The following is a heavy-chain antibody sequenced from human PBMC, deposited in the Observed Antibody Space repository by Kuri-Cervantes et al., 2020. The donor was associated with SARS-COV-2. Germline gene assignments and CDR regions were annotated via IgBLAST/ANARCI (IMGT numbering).Heavy chain of an antibody. Sequence: SETLSLTCAVYGGSFSGYYWSWIRQPPGKGLEWIGEINHSGSTNYNPSLKSRVTIPVDTSKNQFSLKLSSVTAADTAVYYCARGTGLQFLDYWGQGTLVTVSS. J-gene: IGHJ4*02. CDR1: GGSFSGYY. V-gene: IGHV4-34*01. CDR3: ARGTGLQFLDY. CDR2: INHSGST. D-gene: IGHD5-24*01.